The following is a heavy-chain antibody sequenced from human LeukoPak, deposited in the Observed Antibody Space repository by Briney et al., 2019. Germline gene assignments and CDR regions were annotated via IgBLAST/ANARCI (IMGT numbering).Heavy chain of an antibody. D-gene: IGHD4-11*01. J-gene: IGHJ6*02. CDR1: GFTFSSYS. CDR3: ARDPDYSNYEYYYYGMDV. CDR2: ISSSSSYI. V-gene: IGHV3-21*01. Sequence: GSLRLSCAASGFTFSSYSMNWVRQAPGKGLEWVSSISSSSSYIYYADSVKGRFTISRDNAKNSLYLQMNSLRAEDTAVYYCARDPDYSNYEYYYYGMDVWGQGTTVTVSS.